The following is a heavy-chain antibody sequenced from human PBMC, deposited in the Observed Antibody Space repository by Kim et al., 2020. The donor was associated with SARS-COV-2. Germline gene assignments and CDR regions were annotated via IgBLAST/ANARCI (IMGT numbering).Heavy chain of an antibody. V-gene: IGHV3-23*01. CDR1: GFTFSSSA. Sequence: GGSLRLSCAASGFTFSSSAMSWVRQAPGKGLEWVSAISDSGGGTNYADSVKGRFTISRDNSENSVYLQMNSLRAEDTAVYYCVKALGSIPEGYWGQGTLVTVSP. CDR2: ISDSGGGT. CDR3: VKALGSIPEGY. J-gene: IGHJ4*02. D-gene: IGHD1-20*01.